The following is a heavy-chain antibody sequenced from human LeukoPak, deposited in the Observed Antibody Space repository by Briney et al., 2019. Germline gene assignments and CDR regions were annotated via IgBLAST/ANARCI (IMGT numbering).Heavy chain of an antibody. CDR2: IKRDGSER. J-gene: IGHJ4*02. CDR3: VTFWTGYYTLPFAY. D-gene: IGHD3/OR15-3a*01. V-gene: IGHV3-7*01. CDR1: GFIFSHFW. Sequence: GGSLRLSCAASGFIFSHFWMNWVRLAPGKGLEWVATIKRDGSERFYVDSVKGRFTISRDNAKNSLVLLMNSLRAEDTAVYYCVTFWTGYYTLPFAYWGQGTLVTVSS.